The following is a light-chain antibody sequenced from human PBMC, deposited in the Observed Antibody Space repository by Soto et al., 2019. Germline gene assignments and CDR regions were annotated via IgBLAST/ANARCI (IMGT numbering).Light chain of an antibody. CDR3: SSYAGSNNLGV. V-gene: IGLV2-8*01. CDR2: EVS. J-gene: IGLJ1*01. CDR1: SSDVGGYNY. Sequence: QSAITQPTSSSGSPGQSVTISCTGTSSDVGGYNYVSWYPQHPGKAPKLMIYEVSKRPSGVPARFSGSKSGNTASLTVSGLQAEDEADYYCSSYAGSNNLGVFGTGTKLTVL.